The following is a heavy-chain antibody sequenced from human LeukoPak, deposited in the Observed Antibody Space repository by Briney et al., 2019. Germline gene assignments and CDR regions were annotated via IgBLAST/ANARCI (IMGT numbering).Heavy chain of an antibody. D-gene: IGHD5-18*01. CDR1: GFTFSSYA. CDR3: ARDPGYSYGNSNSSFDY. CDR2: ISYDGSNK. J-gene: IGHJ4*02. V-gene: IGHV3-30-3*01. Sequence: GGSLRLSCAASGFTFSSYAMHWVRQAPGKGLECVAGISYDGSNKYYADSVKGRFTISRDNSKNTLYLQMNSLRPEDTAVYYCARDPGYSYGNSNSSFDYWGQGTLVTVSS.